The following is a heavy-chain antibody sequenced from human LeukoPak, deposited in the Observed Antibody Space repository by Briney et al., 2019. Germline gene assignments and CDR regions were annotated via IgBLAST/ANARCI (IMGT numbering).Heavy chain of an antibody. CDR1: GDSVSSNSAA. D-gene: IGHD3-9*01. CDR2: TYYRSKWYN. V-gene: IGHV6-1*01. J-gene: IGHJ4*02. Sequence: SQTLSLTCALSGDSVSSNSAAWNWIRQSPSRGLEWLGRTYYRSKWYNDYAVSVKSRITINPDTSKNQFSLQLNPVTPEDTAVYYCARSDPNYDILTGIFDYWGQGTLVTVSS. CDR3: ARSDPNYDILTGIFDY.